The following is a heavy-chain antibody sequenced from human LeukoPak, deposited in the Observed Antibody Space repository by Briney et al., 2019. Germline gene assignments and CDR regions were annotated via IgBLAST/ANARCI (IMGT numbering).Heavy chain of an antibody. D-gene: IGHD6-19*01. CDR1: GFTFSSYA. V-gene: IGHV3-23*01. CDR3: AKDRIAVAAATPDY. J-gene: IGHJ4*02. CDR2: ISGSGGST. Sequence: PRGSLRLSCAASGFTFSSYAMSWVRQAPGKGLEWVSGISGSGGSTYYADSVKGRFTISRDNSKNTMYMQMNSLRAEDTAVYYCAKDRIAVAAATPDYWGQGALVTVSS.